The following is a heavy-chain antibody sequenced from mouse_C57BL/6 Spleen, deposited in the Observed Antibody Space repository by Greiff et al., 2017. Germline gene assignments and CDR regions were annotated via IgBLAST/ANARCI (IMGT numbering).Heavy chain of an antibody. CDR3: ARDGMVKAWFAY. CDR2: ISSGSSTI. CDR1: GFTFSDYG. Sequence: EVKVVESGGGLVKPGGSLKLSCAASGFTFSDYGMHWVRQAPEKGLEWVAYISSGSSTIYYADTVKGRFTISRDNAKNTLFLQMTSLMSEDTAMYYCARDGMVKAWFAYWGQGTLVTVSA. J-gene: IGHJ3*01. D-gene: IGHD2-3*01. V-gene: IGHV5-17*01.